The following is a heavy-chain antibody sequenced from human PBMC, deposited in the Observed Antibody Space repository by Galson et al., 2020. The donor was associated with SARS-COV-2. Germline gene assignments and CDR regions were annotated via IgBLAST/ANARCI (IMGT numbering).Heavy chain of an antibody. V-gene: IGHV5-10-1*01. CDR3: ARLRVSAFVSSWLDP. CDR2: IDPGDSYT. Sequence: GESLKISCQGSGLSFTGYGNWISWVRQMPRKGLEWMGRIDPGDSYTNYSPSFQGHVTISVDKSTSTAYLQWSSLKASDTAIYYCARLRVSAFVSSWLDPWGQGTLVTVSS. D-gene: IGHD2-8*01. CDR1: GLSFTGYGNW. J-gene: IGHJ5*02.